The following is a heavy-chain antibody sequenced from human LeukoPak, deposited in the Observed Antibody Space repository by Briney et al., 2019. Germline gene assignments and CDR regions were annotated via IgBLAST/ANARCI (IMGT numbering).Heavy chain of an antibody. CDR1: GGSISSSSYY. V-gene: IGHV4-39*07. Sequence: SETLSLTCTVSGGSISSSSYYWGWIRQPPGKGLEWIGSIYYSGSTYYNPSLKSRVTISVDTSKNQFSLKLSSVTAADTAMYYCASGDSSGYYRDAFDIWGQGTMVTVSS. CDR2: IYYSGST. CDR3: ASGDSSGYYRDAFDI. J-gene: IGHJ3*02. D-gene: IGHD3-22*01.